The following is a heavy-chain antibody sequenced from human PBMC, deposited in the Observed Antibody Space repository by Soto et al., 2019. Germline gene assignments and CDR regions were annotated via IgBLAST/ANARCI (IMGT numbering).Heavy chain of an antibody. D-gene: IGHD6-19*01. CDR1: GGSISSGGYY. Sequence: SETLSLTCTVSGGSISSGGYYWSWIRQHPGKGLEWIGYIYYSGSTYYNPSLKSRVTISVDTSKNQFSLKLSSVTAAYTAVYYCARSPSGWYSPRYDYWGQGTLVTVSS. J-gene: IGHJ4*02. CDR2: IYYSGST. CDR3: ARSPSGWYSPRYDY. V-gene: IGHV4-31*03.